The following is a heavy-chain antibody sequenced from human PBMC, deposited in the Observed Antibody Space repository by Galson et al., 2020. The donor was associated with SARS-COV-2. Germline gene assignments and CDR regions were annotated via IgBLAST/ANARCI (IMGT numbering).Heavy chain of an antibody. D-gene: IGHD5-18*01. CDR3: ARGRGWLQSSGFYY. V-gene: IGHV4-34*01. CDR1: GGSFSGYS. J-gene: IGHJ4*02. CDR2: ISHSGSI. Sequence: SETLSLNCAVYGGSFSGYSWSWIRQSPGKGLEWIGEISHSGSIKYNPSLESRVTILEDTSKNQFSLRLSSVTAADTAVYYCARGRGWLQSSGFYYWGQGTLVTVSS.